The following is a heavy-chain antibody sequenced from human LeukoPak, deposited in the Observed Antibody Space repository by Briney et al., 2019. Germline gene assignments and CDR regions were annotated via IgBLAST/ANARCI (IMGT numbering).Heavy chain of an antibody. CDR1: GYTFTSYY. CDR3: ARGETTGPSVY. D-gene: IGHD4-17*01. Sequence: GASVKVSCKASGYTFTSYYMHWVRQAPGQGLEWMGWMNPNSGNTGYAQKFQGRVTITRNTSISTAYMELSSLRSEDTAVYYCARGETTGPSVYWGQGTLVTVSS. V-gene: IGHV1-8*03. J-gene: IGHJ4*02. CDR2: MNPNSGNT.